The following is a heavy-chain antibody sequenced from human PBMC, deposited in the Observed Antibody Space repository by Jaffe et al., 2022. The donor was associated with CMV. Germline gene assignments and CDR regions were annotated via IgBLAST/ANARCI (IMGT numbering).Heavy chain of an antibody. V-gene: IGHV3-7*03. J-gene: IGHJ4*02. Sequence: EVQLVESGGGLVQPGGSLRVSCAASGFTFSRYWMTWVRQAPGKGLEWVANIKEDGSTTNYVDSVKGRLTISRDNAKNSLYLQINSLRVEDTAVYYCATDESSGRFVFWGQGVLVTVSS. CDR1: GFTFSRYW. D-gene: IGHD6-6*01. CDR2: IKEDGSTT. CDR3: ATDESSGRFVF.